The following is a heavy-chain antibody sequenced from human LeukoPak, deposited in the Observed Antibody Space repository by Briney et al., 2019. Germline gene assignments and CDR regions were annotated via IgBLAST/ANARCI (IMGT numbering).Heavy chain of an antibody. CDR3: ARTGIAAAGTRNVGV. D-gene: IGHD6-13*01. CDR1: GGSISSSSYY. V-gene: IGHV4-39*07. CDR2: IYYSGRT. Sequence: SETLSLTCTVSGGSISSSSYYWGWIRQPPGKGLEWIGSIYYSGRTNYNPSLKSRVTISVDTSKNQFSLKLSSVTAADTAVYYCARTGIAAAGTRNVGVWGQGTLVTVSS. J-gene: IGHJ4*02.